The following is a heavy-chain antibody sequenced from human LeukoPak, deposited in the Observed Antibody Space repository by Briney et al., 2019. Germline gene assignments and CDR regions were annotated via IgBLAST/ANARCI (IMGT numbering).Heavy chain of an antibody. CDR1: GFTFSSYN. CDR2: ISSSSSYI. V-gene: IGHV3-21*01. CDR3: ARDSAVTTSDY. D-gene: IGHD4-17*01. Sequence: PGGSLRLSCAASGFTFSSYNMIWVRQAPGKGLGWVPSISSSSSYIYYADSLKGRFTISRDNAKNSLYLQMNSLRAEDTAVYYCARDSAVTTSDYWGQGTLVTVSS. J-gene: IGHJ4*02.